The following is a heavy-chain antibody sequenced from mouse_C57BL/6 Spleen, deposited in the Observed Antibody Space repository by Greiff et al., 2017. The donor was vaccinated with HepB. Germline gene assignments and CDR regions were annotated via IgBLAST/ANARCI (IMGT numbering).Heavy chain of an antibody. J-gene: IGHJ3*01. V-gene: IGHV1-50*01. CDR2: IDPSDSYT. D-gene: IGHD3-2*02. Sequence: QVQLQQPGAELVKPGASVKLSCKASGYTFTSYWMQWVKQRPGQGLEWIGEIDPSDSYTNYNQKFKGKATLTVDTSSSTAYMQLSSLTSEESAVYYCAGGQLRPWFAYWGQGTLVTVSA. CDR3: AGGQLRPWFAY. CDR1: GYTFTSYW.